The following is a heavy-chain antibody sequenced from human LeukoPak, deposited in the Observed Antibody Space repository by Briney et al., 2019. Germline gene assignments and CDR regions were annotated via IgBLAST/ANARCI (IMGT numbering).Heavy chain of an antibody. D-gene: IGHD6-19*01. CDR3: ARDHIAVAGISVIYYFDY. V-gene: IGHV6-1*01. CDR2: TYYRSKWYN. Sequence: SQTLSLTCAISGDSVSSNSAAWNWIRQSPSSGLEWLGRTYYRSKWYNDYAVSVKSRITINPDTSKNQFSLQLNSVTPEDTAVYYCARDHIAVAGISVIYYFDYWGQGTLVTVSS. CDR1: GDSVSSNSAA. J-gene: IGHJ4*02.